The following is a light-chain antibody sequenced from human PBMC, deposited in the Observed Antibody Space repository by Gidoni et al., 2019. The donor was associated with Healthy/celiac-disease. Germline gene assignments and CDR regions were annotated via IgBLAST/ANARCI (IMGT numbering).Light chain of an antibody. CDR3: QQYGSSPPWT. Sequence: ELVLTQSPGTLSLSPGERATPSCSASQSVSSSYLAWYQQKPGQAPRLLIYGASSRATGIPDRFSGSGSGTDFTLTISRLEPEDFAVYYCQQYGSSPPWTFGQGTKVEIK. CDR2: GAS. V-gene: IGKV3-20*01. CDR1: QSVSSSY. J-gene: IGKJ1*01.